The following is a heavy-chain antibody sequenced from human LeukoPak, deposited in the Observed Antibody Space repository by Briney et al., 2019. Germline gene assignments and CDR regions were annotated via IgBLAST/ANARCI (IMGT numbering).Heavy chain of an antibody. V-gene: IGHV4-31*03. CDR2: IYYSGST. J-gene: IGHJ4*02. CDR1: GGSISSGGYY. CDR3: ARDLRLGELSYFDY. D-gene: IGHD3-10*01. Sequence: PSQTLSLTCTVSGGSISSGGYYWSWIRQHPGKGLEWIGYIYYSGSTYYTPSLKNRVTISVDTSKNQFSLKLSSVTAADTAVYYCARDLRLGELSYFDYWGQGTLVTVSS.